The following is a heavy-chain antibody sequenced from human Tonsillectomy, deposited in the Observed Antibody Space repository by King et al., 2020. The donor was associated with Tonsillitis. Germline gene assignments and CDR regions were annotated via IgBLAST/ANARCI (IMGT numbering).Heavy chain of an antibody. J-gene: IGHJ4*02. CDR3: TRVKDTAMVCRHDY. CDR1: GFTFGDYA. V-gene: IGHV3-49*04. Sequence: VQLVESGGGLVQPGRSLRLSCTASGFTFGDYAMSWVRQAPGKGLEWVGFIRSKADGGTTEYAASVKGRFTISRDDSKSIAYLQMNSLKTEDTAVYYCTRVKDTAMVCRHDYWGQGTLVTVSS. CDR2: IRSKADGGTT. D-gene: IGHD5-18*01.